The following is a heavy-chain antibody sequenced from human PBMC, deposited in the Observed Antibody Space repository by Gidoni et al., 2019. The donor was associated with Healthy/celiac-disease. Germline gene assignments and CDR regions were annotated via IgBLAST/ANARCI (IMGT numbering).Heavy chain of an antibody. CDR2: ISSSGIT. V-gene: IGHV4-4*07. CDR1: GGSISSYY. Sequence: QVHLQESGPGLVKPSETLSLTCTVSGGSISSYYCSWIRQPAGQGLEWIGRISSSGITNNNPSLKSRVSMSADTSKNQVSLMLSSVTAADTAMYYCATHLDYGDNPDAFDIWGQGTMVIVSS. CDR3: ATHLDYGDNPDAFDI. D-gene: IGHD4-17*01. J-gene: IGHJ3*02.